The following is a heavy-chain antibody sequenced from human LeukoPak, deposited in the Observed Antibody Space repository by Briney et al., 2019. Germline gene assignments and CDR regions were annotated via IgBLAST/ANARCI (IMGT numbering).Heavy chain of an antibody. Sequence: GGSLRLSCSASGFTFSDYWMSWVRLAPGKGLEWVANIKQDASVKYYVDSVKGRFTVSRDNAESSLFVQMSSLRVEDTAVYYCARCRYSSAGCSFDIWGQGTMVTVSS. V-gene: IGHV3-7*03. CDR1: GFTFSDYW. D-gene: IGHD2-15*01. CDR2: IKQDASVK. CDR3: ARCRYSSAGCSFDI. J-gene: IGHJ3*02.